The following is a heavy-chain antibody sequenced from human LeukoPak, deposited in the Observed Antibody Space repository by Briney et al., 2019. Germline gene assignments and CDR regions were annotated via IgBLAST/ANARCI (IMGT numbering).Heavy chain of an antibody. CDR1: GYTFTSYD. CDR3: ASPDSSGYYYDC. Sequence: ASVKVSCKASGYTFTSYDINWVRQATGQGLEWMGWMNPNSGNTGYAQKFQGRVTMTRDTSISTAYMELSRLRSDDTAVYYCASPDSSGYYYDCWGQGTLVTVSS. J-gene: IGHJ4*02. V-gene: IGHV1-8*02. D-gene: IGHD3-22*01. CDR2: MNPNSGNT.